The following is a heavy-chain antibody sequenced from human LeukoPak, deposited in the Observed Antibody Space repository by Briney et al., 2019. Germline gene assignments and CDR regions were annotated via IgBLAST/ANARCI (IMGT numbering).Heavy chain of an antibody. CDR2: INPNSGVT. V-gene: IGHV1-2*02. J-gene: IGHJ4*02. D-gene: IGHD5-12*01. CDR1: GYTFTGHF. Sequence: ASVKVSCKASGYTFTGHFMFWVRQAPGKGLEWMAWINPNSGVTSYAQKFQGRVTLTRDTSINTAYMELSRLRSDDTALYYCARGGAGTAYYDWEVFRFDYWGQGTLVTVSS. CDR3: ARGGAGTAYYDWEVFRFDY.